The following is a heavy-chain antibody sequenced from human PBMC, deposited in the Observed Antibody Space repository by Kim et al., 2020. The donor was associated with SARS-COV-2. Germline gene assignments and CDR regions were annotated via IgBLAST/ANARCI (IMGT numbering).Heavy chain of an antibody. CDR3: AKDGYYDFWSGYYAPLYYFDY. CDR1: GFTFSSYA. D-gene: IGHD3-3*01. V-gene: IGHV3-33*06. J-gene: IGHJ4*02. CDR2: IWYDGSNK. Sequence: GGSLRLSCAASGFTFSSYAMHWVRQAPGKGLEWVAVIWYDGSNKYYADSVKGRFTISRDNSKNTLYLQMNSLRAEDTAVYYCAKDGYYDFWSGYYAPLYYFDYWGQGTLVTVSS.